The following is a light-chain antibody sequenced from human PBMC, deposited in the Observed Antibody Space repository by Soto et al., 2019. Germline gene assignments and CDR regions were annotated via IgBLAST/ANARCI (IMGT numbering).Light chain of an antibody. J-gene: IGKJ2*01. Sequence: DIQMTQSPSSLSASVGDRVTITCQTSQSINTYLNWYQQKPGKAPKLLIYGASSLQSGVPLRFSGSGSGTDFTLTISSLEPEDFTTYYCQQYNSWPPYTFGQGTKLEIK. CDR3: QQYNSWPPYT. V-gene: IGKV1-39*01. CDR1: QSINTY. CDR2: GAS.